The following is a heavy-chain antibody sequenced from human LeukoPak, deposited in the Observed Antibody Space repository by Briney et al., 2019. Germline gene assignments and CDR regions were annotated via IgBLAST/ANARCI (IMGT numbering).Heavy chain of an antibody. CDR3: ARHFWDSYYGMDV. V-gene: IGHV4-59*08. Sequence: SETLSLTCTVSGGSISSYYWSWIRQPPGKGLEWIGYIYYNGNTNYNPPLKSRVTLSVDTSKNQFSLKLSSVTAADTAVYYCARHFWDSYYGMDVWGQGTTVTVSS. CDR2: IYYNGNT. J-gene: IGHJ6*02. D-gene: IGHD2/OR15-2a*01. CDR1: GGSISSYY.